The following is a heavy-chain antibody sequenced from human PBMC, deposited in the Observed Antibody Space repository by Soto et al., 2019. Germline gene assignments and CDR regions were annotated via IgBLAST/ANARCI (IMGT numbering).Heavy chain of an antibody. CDR3: ARVRGSSWYYLDYKNNWFDP. J-gene: IGHJ5*02. D-gene: IGHD6-13*01. CDR2: IYHSGST. Sequence: SETLSLTCAVSGGSISSSNWWSWVRQPPGKGLEWIGEIYHSGSTNYNPSPKSRVTISVDKSKNQFSLKLSSVTAADTAVYYCARVRGSSWYYLDYKNNWFDPWGQGTLVTVSS. V-gene: IGHV4-4*02. CDR1: GGSISSSNW.